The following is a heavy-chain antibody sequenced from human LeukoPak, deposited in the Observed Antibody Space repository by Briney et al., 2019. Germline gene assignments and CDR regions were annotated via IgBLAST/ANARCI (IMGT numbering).Heavy chain of an antibody. Sequence: SETLSLTCTVSGGSNSSYYWSWIRQPPGKGLEWIGYIYYSGSTNYNPSLKSRVTISVDTSKNQFSLKLSSVTAADTAVYYCARALWAATDFDYWGQGTLVTVSS. J-gene: IGHJ4*02. V-gene: IGHV4-59*01. CDR2: IYYSGST. D-gene: IGHD3-16*01. CDR1: GGSNSSYY. CDR3: ARALWAATDFDY.